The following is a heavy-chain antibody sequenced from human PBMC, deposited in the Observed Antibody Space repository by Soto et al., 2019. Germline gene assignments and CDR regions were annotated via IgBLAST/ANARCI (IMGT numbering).Heavy chain of an antibody. Sequence: PGGSLRLSCAASGFTFSSYAMHWARQAPGKGLEWVAVISYDGSNKYYADSVKGRFTISRDNSKNTLYLQMNSLRAEDTAVYYCAREKGYTSPPGFDYWGQGTLVTVSS. D-gene: IGHD6-13*01. J-gene: IGHJ4*02. CDR1: GFTFSSYA. CDR3: AREKGYTSPPGFDY. CDR2: ISYDGSNK. V-gene: IGHV3-30-3*01.